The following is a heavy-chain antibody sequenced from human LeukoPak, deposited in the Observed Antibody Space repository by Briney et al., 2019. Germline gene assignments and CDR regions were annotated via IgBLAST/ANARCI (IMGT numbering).Heavy chain of an antibody. V-gene: IGHV4-31*03. CDR1: GASICSGNSY. CDR3: ARAVGYDILTGYSRGWFFDL. D-gene: IGHD3-9*01. CDR2: IYYTGST. Sequence: SQTLSLTCTVSGASICSGNSYWTWIRQHPGKGLEWIGYIYYTGSTYYNPSLKSRLGISVDTSKNQFSLKLTSVTAADTAVYYCARAVGYDILTGYSRGWFFDLWGRGTLVTVSS. J-gene: IGHJ2*01.